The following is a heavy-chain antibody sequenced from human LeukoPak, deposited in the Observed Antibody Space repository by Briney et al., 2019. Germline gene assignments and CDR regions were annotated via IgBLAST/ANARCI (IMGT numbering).Heavy chain of an antibody. Sequence: GSLRLSCAASGFTSGFTFSNYWMSWVRQAPGKGLEWVANIKEDGSAEFYVDSVKGRFTISRDNAKNSLYLQMNSLRAEDTAVYYCATSRDAPMETGGQGTLVTVSS. J-gene: IGHJ4*02. CDR2: IKEDGSAE. CDR3: ATSRDAPMET. V-gene: IGHV3-7*01. CDR1: GFTFSNYW. D-gene: IGHD5-18*01.